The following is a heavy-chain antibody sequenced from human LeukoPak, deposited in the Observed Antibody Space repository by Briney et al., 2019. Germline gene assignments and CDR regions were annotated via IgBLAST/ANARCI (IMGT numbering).Heavy chain of an antibody. CDR2: ISYHGNNK. Sequence: PGGSLRLSCAASGFTFSLYGMHWVRQAPGKGLEWLGVISYHGNNKYYADSVKGRFTISRDNSKNTLYLQMNSLRAEDTAVYYCARCPESSGYYYELDSWGQGTLVTVSS. J-gene: IGHJ4*02. CDR1: GFTFSLYG. CDR3: ARCPESSGYYYELDS. V-gene: IGHV3-30*03. D-gene: IGHD3-22*01.